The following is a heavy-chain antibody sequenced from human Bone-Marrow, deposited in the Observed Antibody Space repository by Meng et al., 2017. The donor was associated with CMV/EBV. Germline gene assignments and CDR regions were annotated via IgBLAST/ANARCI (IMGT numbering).Heavy chain of an antibody. CDR3: ARYPMTTVVTLNFDY. CDR1: GFTFSSYS. CDR2: ISSSSSYI. D-gene: IGHD4-23*01. Sequence: GGSLRLSCAASGFTFSSYSMNWVRQAPGKGLEWVSSISSSSSYIYYADSVKGRFTISRDSAKNSLYLQMNSLRAEDTAVYYCARYPMTTVVTLNFDYWGQGTLVTVSS. V-gene: IGHV3-21*01. J-gene: IGHJ4*02.